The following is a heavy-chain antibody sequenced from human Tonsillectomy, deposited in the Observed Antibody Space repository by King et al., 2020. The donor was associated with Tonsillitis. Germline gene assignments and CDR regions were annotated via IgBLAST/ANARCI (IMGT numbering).Heavy chain of an antibody. J-gene: IGHJ4*02. V-gene: IGHV3-33*01. Sequence: VQLVESGGGVVQPGRSLRLSGAASGFTFSTYGMHWFRQAPGKGLEWVAVIWHDGGIKDYADSVKGRFTISRDNSKNTLSLQMNSLRGEDSAVYYCARAVGPYDYWGQGTLVTVSS. CDR3: ARAVGPYDY. CDR1: GFTFSTYG. CDR2: IWHDGGIK.